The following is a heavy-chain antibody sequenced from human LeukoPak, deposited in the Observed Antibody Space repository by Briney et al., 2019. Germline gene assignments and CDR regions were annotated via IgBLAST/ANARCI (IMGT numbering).Heavy chain of an antibody. CDR3: ASSRTAASSNWFDP. J-gene: IGHJ5*02. V-gene: IGHV3-53*01. Sequence: GGSLRLSCAASGLIVSSNYMTWVRQAPGKGLEWVSIIHTNGNTYYADSVKGRFTISRDNSKNTLYLQMNSLRTEDTAVYYCASSRTAASSNWFDPWGQGTLVTVSS. CDR2: IHTNGNT. CDR1: GLIVSSNY. D-gene: IGHD6-13*01.